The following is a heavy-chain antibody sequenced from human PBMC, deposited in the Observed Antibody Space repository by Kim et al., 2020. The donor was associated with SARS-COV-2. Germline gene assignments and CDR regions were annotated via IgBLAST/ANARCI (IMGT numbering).Heavy chain of an antibody. D-gene: IGHD3-22*01. CDR3: AREGYYYDSSGYYVFDY. V-gene: IGHV3-21*01. J-gene: IGHJ4*02. Sequence: VKGRFTTPRDNAKNSLYLQMNSLRAEDTAVYYCAREGYYYDSSGYYVFDYWGQGTLVTVSS.